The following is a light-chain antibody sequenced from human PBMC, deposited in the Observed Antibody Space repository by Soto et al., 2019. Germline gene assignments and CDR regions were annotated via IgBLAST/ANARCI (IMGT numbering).Light chain of an antibody. V-gene: IGKV1-39*01. CDR2: AAS. Sequence: DIQMTQSPSSLSASVGDRVTITCRASQSISSYLNWYQQKPGKAPKLLIYAASSLQSGVPSKFSGSGSGTDFTLTISSLQPGDFSTYYCQQSYSAPTFGGGTKVEIK. CDR1: QSISSY. J-gene: IGKJ4*01. CDR3: QQSYSAPT.